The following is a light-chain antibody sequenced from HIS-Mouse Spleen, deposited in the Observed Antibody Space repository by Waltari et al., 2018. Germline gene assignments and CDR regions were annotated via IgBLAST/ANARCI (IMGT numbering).Light chain of an antibody. CDR2: EGS. J-gene: IGLJ2*01. Sequence: QSALTQPASVSGSPGQSITISCTGTSRHVGSYNLFPRYQQHPGKAPKLMIYEGSKRPSGVSNRFSGSKSGNTASLTISGLQAEDEADYYCCSYAGSSTLVFGGGTKLTVL. V-gene: IGLV2-23*01. CDR3: CSYAGSSTLV. CDR1: SRHVGSYNL.